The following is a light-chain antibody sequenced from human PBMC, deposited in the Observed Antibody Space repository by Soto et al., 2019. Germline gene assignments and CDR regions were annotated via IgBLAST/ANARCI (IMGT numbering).Light chain of an antibody. CDR1: QSVSNND. Sequence: EILLAQSPGTLSLSPGERLTIAWRASQSVSNNDLAWYQQNPGQHPTLLIYGAPNRATGIPDRFSGSGSGTDFTLTISRLEPEDFAVYYCQQYGSSGTFGQVTKV. CDR2: GAP. V-gene: IGKV3-20*01. CDR3: QQYGSSGT. J-gene: IGKJ1*01.